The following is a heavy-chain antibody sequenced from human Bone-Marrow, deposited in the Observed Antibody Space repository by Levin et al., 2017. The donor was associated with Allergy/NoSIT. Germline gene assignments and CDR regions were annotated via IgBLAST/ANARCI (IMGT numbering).Heavy chain of an antibody. J-gene: IGHJ3*01. CDR1: GYSFTSYS. CDR2: INPSDSRT. Sequence: GASVKVSCKASGYSFTSYSIHWVRQAPGQGLEWMAIINPSDSRTTYAQKFQGRVTMTRDTSTSTVYMELSSLRSGDTAVYYCGASVHHYLEGAFDLWGQGTMVTVAS. CDR3: GASVHHYLEGAFDL. V-gene: IGHV1-46*01. D-gene: IGHD1-26*01.